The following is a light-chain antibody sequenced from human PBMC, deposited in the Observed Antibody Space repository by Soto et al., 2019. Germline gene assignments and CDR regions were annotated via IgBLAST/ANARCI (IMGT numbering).Light chain of an antibody. J-gene: IGLJ1*01. Sequence: QSVLTQPASVSGSPGQSIAISCTGTSSDVGAYDYVSWYQQHPDRAPRLVIYEVSNRPSGVSNRFSGSKSVNTATLTISGLQAEDEADYYCASHTNTNTRVFGTGTKVTDL. V-gene: IGLV2-14*03. CDR1: SSDVGAYDY. CDR3: ASHTNTNTRV. CDR2: EVS.